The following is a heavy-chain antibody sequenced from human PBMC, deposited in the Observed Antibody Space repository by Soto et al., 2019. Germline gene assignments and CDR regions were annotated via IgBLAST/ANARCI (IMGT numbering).Heavy chain of an antibody. Sequence: PSETLSLTCTVSGGSISSSSYYWGWIRQPPGKGLEWIGSIYYSGSTYYNPSLKSRVTISVDTSKNQFSLKLSSVTAADTAVYYCARGALENTYYDFWSGYYSRNWFDPWGQGTLVTVSS. CDR1: GGSISSSSYY. J-gene: IGHJ5*02. V-gene: IGHV4-39*01. CDR2: IYYSGST. D-gene: IGHD3-3*01. CDR3: ARGALENTYYDFWSGYYSRNWFDP.